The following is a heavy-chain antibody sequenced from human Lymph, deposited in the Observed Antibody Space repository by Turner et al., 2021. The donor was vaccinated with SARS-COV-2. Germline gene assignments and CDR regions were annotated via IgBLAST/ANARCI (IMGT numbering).Heavy chain of an antibody. CDR2: IIPIFGTA. V-gene: IGHV1-69*01. CDR3: TRGETIAAHYDY. D-gene: IGHD6-6*01. CDR1: GGTFSTYT. Sequence: QVQLVQSGAEVKKPGSSVKVSCKASGGTFSTYTLSWVRQAPGQGLEWMGGIIPIFGTANYAQKFQGRVTITADESTSTAYMELSSLRSEDTAVYYCTRGETIAAHYDYWGQGTLVTVSS. J-gene: IGHJ4*02.